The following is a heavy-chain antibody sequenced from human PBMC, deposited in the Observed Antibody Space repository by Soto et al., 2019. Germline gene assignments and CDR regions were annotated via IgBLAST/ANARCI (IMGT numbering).Heavy chain of an antibody. CDR1: GFTFSDYY. J-gene: IGHJ6*02. D-gene: IGHD2-21*02. V-gene: IGHV3-11*01. Sequence: GGSLRLSCAASGFTFSDYYMSWIRQAPGKGLEWVSYISSSGSTIYYADSVKGRFTISRDNAKNSLYLQMNSLRAEDTAVYYCAREQPVVVTAISYYYGMDVWGQGTTVTVSS. CDR3: AREQPVVVTAISYYYGMDV. CDR2: ISSSGSTI.